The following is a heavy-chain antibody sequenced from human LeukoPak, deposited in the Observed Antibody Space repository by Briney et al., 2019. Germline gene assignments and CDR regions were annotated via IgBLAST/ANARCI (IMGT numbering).Heavy chain of an antibody. Sequence: ASVKVSCKASGYTFTSYGISWVRQAPGQGLEWMGWISAYSGNTNYAQKLQGRVTMTTDTSTSTAYMELRSLRSDDTAVYYCARGRNPFDSSGYPDYWGQGTLVTVSS. CDR1: GYTFTSYG. D-gene: IGHD3-22*01. V-gene: IGHV1-18*01. CDR3: ARGRNPFDSSGYPDY. J-gene: IGHJ4*02. CDR2: ISAYSGNT.